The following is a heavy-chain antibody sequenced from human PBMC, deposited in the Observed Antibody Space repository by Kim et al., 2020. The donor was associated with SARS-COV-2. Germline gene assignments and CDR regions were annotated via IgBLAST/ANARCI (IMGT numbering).Heavy chain of an antibody. J-gene: IGHJ4*02. CDR2: INSDGSST. V-gene: IGHV3-74*01. Sequence: GGSLRLSCAASGFIFSDYWMYWVRQAPGKGLVWVSRINSDGSSTSYADSVKGRFTISRDNAKKTLYLQMSSLRAEDTAVYYCARVGRSNALGGYWGQGT. D-gene: IGHD3-16*01. CDR3: ARVGRSNALGGY. CDR1: GFIFSDYW.